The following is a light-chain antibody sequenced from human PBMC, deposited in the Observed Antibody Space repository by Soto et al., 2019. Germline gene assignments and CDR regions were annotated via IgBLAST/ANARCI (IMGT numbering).Light chain of an antibody. CDR3: QKYNSAPLT. J-gene: IGKJ4*01. CDR1: QGIGIY. CDR2: AAS. V-gene: IGKV1-27*01. Sequence: DIQMTQSPSSLSASFGDRVTMTCRASQGIGIYLAWFQQRPGNTPKLLICAASTLQSGVPSRFSGSGSGTDFTLTISSLQPEDVATYYCQKYNSAPLTFGGGTRVEIK.